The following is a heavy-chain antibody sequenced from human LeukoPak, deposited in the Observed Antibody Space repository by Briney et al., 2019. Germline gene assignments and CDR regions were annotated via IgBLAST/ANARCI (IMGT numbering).Heavy chain of an antibody. CDR3: ARAPFGVGGNDY. J-gene: IGHJ4*02. CDR1: GGSISSGGYY. V-gene: IGHV4-31*03. CDR2: IYYSGST. Sequence: PPETLSLTCTVSGGSISSGGYYWSWIRQHPGKGLEWIGYIYYSGSTYYNPSLKSRVTISVDTSKNQFSLKQSSVTAADTAVYYCARAPFGVGGNDYWGQGTLVTVSS. D-gene: IGHD3-3*01.